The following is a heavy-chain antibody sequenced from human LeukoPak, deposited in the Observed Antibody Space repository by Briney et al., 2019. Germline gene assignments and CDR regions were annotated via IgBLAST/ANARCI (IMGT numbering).Heavy chain of an antibody. CDR3: ARVETVVYVWGNYYYMDV. D-gene: IGHD2-8*02. CDR1: GGTFSSYA. V-gene: IGHV1-69*04. Sequence: SVKVSCKASGGTFSSYAISWVRQAPGQGLEWIGRIIPILGIANYAQKFQGRVTITADKSTSTAYMELSSLRSEDTAVYYCARVETVVYVWGNYYYMDVWGKGTTVTVSS. CDR2: IIPILGIA. J-gene: IGHJ6*03.